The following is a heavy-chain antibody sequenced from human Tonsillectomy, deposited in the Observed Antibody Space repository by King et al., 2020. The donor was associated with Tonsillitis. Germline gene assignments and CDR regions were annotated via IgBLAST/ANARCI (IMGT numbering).Heavy chain of an antibody. D-gene: IGHD3-22*01. J-gene: IGHJ4*02. V-gene: IGHV4-39*06. CDR3: ASIKWPNYYDSSGYYLAY. Sequence: QLQDSGPGLVKSSETLSLTCTVSGGSISSSNYYWGWIRQPPGKWLEWIGNIYYSGSTYYKPSRKSRVTISVDTSKNQFALKLSSVNAADTAVYYCASIKWPNYYDSSGYYLAYWGEGTLVTVPA. CDR1: GGSISSSNYY. CDR2: IYYSGST.